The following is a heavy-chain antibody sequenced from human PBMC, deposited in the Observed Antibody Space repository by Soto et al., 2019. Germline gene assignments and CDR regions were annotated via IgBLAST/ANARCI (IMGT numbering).Heavy chain of an antibody. CDR1: EFNIDSHA. Sequence: PWGSLTLSCAASEFNIDSHAVRWVSPPPGKGPEWLARISFDGGDAVYADSVKGRFTISRDNSNNTLSLQMDSLTPEDTAVYYCVVFCGGDCYNHWGQGTMVTVSS. D-gene: IGHD2-21*02. J-gene: IGHJ4*02. CDR2: ISFDGGDA. V-gene: IGHV3-30-3*01. CDR3: VVFCGGDCYNH.